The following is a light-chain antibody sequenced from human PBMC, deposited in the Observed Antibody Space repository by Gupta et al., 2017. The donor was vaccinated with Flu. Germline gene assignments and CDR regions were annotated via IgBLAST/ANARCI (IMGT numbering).Light chain of an antibody. CDR3: RAYASGSTTVVA. Sequence: TMAGTGTTSDVGGDKWGCWYQQRPGTAPKLMIYDVSNRHSGCPNRCSGSKSGTTAALTISELPAEDAVDYYCRAYASGSTTVVAFGGGTKPTVL. CDR1: TSDVGGDKW. CDR2: DVS. V-gene: IGLV2-14*04. J-gene: IGLJ2*01.